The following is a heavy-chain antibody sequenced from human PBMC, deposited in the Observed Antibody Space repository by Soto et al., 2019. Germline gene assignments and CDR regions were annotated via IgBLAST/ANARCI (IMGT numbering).Heavy chain of an antibody. CDR2: ISGSGGST. Sequence: EVQLLESGGGLVQPGGSLRLSCAASGFTFSSYAMSWVRQAPGKGLEWVSAISGSGGSTYYADSVKGRFTISRDNSKNPLYLQINSVRAEDTAVYYCAKLTTVTTLNAYAFDIWGQGTMVTDSS. D-gene: IGHD4-17*01. CDR1: GFTFSSYA. V-gene: IGHV3-23*01. J-gene: IGHJ3*02. CDR3: AKLTTVTTLNAYAFDI.